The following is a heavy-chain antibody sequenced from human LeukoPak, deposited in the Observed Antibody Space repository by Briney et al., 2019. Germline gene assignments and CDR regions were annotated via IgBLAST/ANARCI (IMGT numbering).Heavy chain of an antibody. CDR3: ARDQGSSGYYYGSFSTLLDY. CDR2: IYSTGST. J-gene: IGHJ4*02. Sequence: SETLSLTCAVYGGSFSRYYWAWIRQPPGKGLEWIGSIYSTGSTYKNPSLKSRVTISIDTSKNQFSLKLNSVTAADMAVYYCARDQGSSGYYYGSFSTLLDYWGQGTLVTVSS. D-gene: IGHD3-22*01. V-gene: IGHV4-39*07. CDR1: GGSFSRYY.